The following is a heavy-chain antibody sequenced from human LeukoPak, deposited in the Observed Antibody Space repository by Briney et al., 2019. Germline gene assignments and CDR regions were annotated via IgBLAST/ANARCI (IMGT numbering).Heavy chain of an antibody. Sequence: SETLSLTCTVSGGSISSYYWSWIRQPPGKGLEWIGYIYTSGSTNYNPSLKSRVTISVDTSKNQFSLKLSSVTAADTAVYYCARGIRSSTSCYTGSIYMDVWGKGTTVTVSS. D-gene: IGHD2-2*02. V-gene: IGHV4-4*09. CDR3: ARGIRSSTSCYTGSIYMDV. CDR2: IYTSGST. J-gene: IGHJ6*03. CDR1: GGSISSYY.